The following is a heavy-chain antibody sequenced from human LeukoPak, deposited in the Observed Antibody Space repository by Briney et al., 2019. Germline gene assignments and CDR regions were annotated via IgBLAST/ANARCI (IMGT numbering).Heavy chain of an antibody. CDR1: GFTFSSYS. CDR3: AKDYSVGYSYVEN. D-gene: IGHD5-18*01. Sequence: PGGSLRLSCAASGFTFSSYSMNWVRQAPGKGLEWGSSISSSSSYIYYADSVKGRFTISRDNAKNSLYLQMNSLRAEDTAVYYCAKDYSVGYSYVENWGQGTLVTVSS. J-gene: IGHJ4*02. V-gene: IGHV3-21*01. CDR2: ISSSSSYI.